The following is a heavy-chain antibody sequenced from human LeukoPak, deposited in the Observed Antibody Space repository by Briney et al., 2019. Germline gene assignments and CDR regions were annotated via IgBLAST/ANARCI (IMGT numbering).Heavy chain of an antibody. CDR2: ISGSGSTI. CDR1: GFTFTNYE. D-gene: IGHD3-22*01. J-gene: IGHJ5*02. V-gene: IGHV3-48*03. CDR3: ARGGYSDSSAADMT. Sequence: GGSLRLSCAASGFTFTNYEMNWVRQAPGKGLEWISYISGSGSTIYYADSVKGRFTISRDNAKNSLYLQMNSLRAEDTAVYYCARGGYSDSSAADMTWGQGTLATVSS.